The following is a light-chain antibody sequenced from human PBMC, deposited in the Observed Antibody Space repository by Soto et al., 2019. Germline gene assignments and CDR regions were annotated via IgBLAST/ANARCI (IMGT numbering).Light chain of an antibody. CDR2: GAS. CDR1: QTVNNNY. Sequence: DIMLTHSPGTLSFSPWEGGLLXRRPSQTVNNNYLAWCQQKPGQAPRLLIYGASRRATGIPDRFSGSASGTDFTLTISRLEPEDFAVYFCQQYSDLPMTFGQGTRLENK. CDR3: QQYSDLPMT. V-gene: IGKV3-20*01. J-gene: IGKJ5*01.